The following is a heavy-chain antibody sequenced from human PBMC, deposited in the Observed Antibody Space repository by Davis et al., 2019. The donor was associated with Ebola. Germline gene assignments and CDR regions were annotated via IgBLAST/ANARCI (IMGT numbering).Heavy chain of an antibody. Sequence: GESLKISCAASGFTVSDHYMSWVRQAPGKGLEWVSVISAGGNTNYADSVRGRFTISRDISKATVYLQMNSLRVDDTAVYYCAREKRLRGVIFDYWGQGTLVTVSS. J-gene: IGHJ4*02. D-gene: IGHD3-10*01. V-gene: IGHV3-53*01. CDR1: GFTVSDHY. CDR3: AREKRLRGVIFDY. CDR2: ISAGGNT.